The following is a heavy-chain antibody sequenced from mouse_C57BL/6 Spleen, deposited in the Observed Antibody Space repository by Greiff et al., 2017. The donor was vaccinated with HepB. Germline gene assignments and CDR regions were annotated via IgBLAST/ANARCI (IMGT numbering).Heavy chain of an antibody. Sequence: QVQLKQSGPGLVQPSQSLSITCTVSGFSLTSYGVHWVRQSPGKGLEWLGVIWSGGSTDYNAAFISRLSTSKDNSKSQVFFKMNSLQADDTAIYYCARNFYDGYYGGFAYWGQGTLVTVSA. CDR1: GFSLTSYG. D-gene: IGHD2-3*01. V-gene: IGHV2-2*01. CDR3: ARNFYDGYYGGFAY. J-gene: IGHJ3*01. CDR2: IWSGGST.